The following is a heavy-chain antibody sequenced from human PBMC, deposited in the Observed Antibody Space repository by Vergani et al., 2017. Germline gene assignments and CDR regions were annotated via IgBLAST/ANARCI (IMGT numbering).Heavy chain of an antibody. CDR2: ISGRGGST. Sequence: VQLVQSGAEVKKPGDSLTLSCKVSGYSFTSYCIGCVRQAPGKGLECVSAISGRGGSTYYADSGKGRFTISRDNSKHTLYLQMNGLRAEDTAVYYCAKAIDSMIVVTVGYWGQGTLVTVSS. CDR1: GYSFTSYC. CDR3: AKAIDSMIVVTVGY. D-gene: IGHD3-22*01. V-gene: IGHV3-23*04. J-gene: IGHJ4*02.